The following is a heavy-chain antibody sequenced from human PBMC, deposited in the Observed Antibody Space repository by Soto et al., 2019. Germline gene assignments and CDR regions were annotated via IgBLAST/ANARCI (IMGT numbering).Heavy chain of an antibody. CDR2: ISYDSSSE. J-gene: IGHJ6*02. Sequence: PGGSLRLSCVDSGITFRSYGMHWVRQAPGKGLEWVAIISYDSSSEYYADSVKGRFTISRDNSKNTLYLQMSSLRPEDTAVYYCVKDGSSGWPYYYGMDVWGQGTTVTVSS. D-gene: IGHD6-19*01. CDR3: VKDGSSGWPYYYGMDV. V-gene: IGHV3-30*18. CDR1: GITFRSYG.